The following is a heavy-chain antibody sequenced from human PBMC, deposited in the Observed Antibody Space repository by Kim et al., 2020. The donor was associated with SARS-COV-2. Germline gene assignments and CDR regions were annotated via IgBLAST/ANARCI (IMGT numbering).Heavy chain of an antibody. CDR1: GGSFSGYY. V-gene: IGHV4-34*01. CDR3: ARSPYYGSGSYYKAGLDY. D-gene: IGHD3-10*01. CDR2: INHSGST. Sequence: SETLSLTCAVYGGSFSGYYWSWIRQPPGKGLEWIGEINHSGSTNYNPSLKSRVTISVDTSKNQFSLKLSSVTAADTAVYYCARSPYYGSGSYYKAGLDYWGQGTLVTVSS. J-gene: IGHJ4*02.